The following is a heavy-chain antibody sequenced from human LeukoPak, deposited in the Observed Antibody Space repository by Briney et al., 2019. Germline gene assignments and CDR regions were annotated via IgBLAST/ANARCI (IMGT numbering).Heavy chain of an antibody. CDR2: ISSSSSYI. V-gene: IGHV3-21*01. CDR3: ARDLRTYYYDSRSRQANAFDI. CDR1: GFTFSSYS. J-gene: IGHJ3*02. Sequence: PGGSLRLSCAASGFTFSSYSMNWVRQAPGKGLEWVSSISSSSSYIYYADSVKGRFTISRDNAKNSLYLQMNSLRAEDTAVYYCARDLRTYYYDSRSRQANAFDIWGQGTMVTVSS. D-gene: IGHD3-22*01.